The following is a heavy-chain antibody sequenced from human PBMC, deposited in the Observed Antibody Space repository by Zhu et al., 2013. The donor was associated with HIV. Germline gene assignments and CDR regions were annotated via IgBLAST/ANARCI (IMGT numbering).Heavy chain of an antibody. Sequence: AQLVQSGAEVQKPGASVKVSCKTSGYHFPGYYIHWVRRAPGQGLEWMGWINPNSGGTNYAQKFQGRVTMTRDTSISTAYMELSRLRSDDTAVYYCARVGDGSPSSYYYYYMDVWGKGTTGHRLL. CDR2: INPNSGGT. CDR1: GYHFPGYY. J-gene: IGHJ6*03. CDR3: ARVGDGSPSSYYYYYMDV. D-gene: IGHD1-26*01. V-gene: IGHV1-2*02.